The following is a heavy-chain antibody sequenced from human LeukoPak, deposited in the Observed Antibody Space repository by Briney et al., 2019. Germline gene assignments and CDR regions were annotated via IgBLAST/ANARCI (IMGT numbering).Heavy chain of an antibody. D-gene: IGHD6-13*01. J-gene: IGHJ4*02. V-gene: IGHV1-18*01. CDR1: GYTFSTYG. CDR3: ARDPGYSSSWAIDY. CDR2: ISTDNGDT. Sequence: ASVKVSCKSFGYTFSTYGISWVRQAPGQGLEWMGWISTDNGDTTYAQKFQGRVTMTTDTSTGTAYMELGSLRSDDTAVFYRARDPGYSSSWAIDYWGQGTLVTVSS.